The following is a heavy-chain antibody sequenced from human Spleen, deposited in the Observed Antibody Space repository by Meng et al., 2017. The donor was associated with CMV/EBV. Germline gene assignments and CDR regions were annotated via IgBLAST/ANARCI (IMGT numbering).Heavy chain of an antibody. CDR3: ARDPAAFDF. CDR2: TYSKSKWYN. D-gene: IGHD6-25*01. J-gene: IGHJ4*02. CDR1: ADSVSSNSAA. V-gene: IGHV6-1*01. Sequence: HVQLQQSVPGLSKPAQALSLTCAISADSVSSNSAAWNWIRQSPSVGLEWLGRTYSKSKWYNDYAESVKSRITINPDTSKNQFSLQLNSVTPEDTAVYYCARDPAAFDFWGQGILVTVSS.